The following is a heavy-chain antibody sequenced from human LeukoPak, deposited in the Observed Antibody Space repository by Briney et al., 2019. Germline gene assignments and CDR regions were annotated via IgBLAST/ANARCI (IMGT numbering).Heavy chain of an antibody. Sequence: TGGSLILSCAAFGFTFSGYEMNWVRQAPGKGLVWVSRINSDGSSTSYADSVKGRFTISRDNAKNTVSLQMNSLRPEDTGVYYRHWGQGTLVTVSS. V-gene: IGHV3-74*01. J-gene: IGHJ1*01. CDR1: GFTFSGYE. CDR2: INSDGSST. CDR3: H.